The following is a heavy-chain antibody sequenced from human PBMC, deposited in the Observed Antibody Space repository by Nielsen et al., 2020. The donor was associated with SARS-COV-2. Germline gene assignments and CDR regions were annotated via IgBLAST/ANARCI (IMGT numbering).Heavy chain of an antibody. Sequence: GESLKISCAASGFPFSVYTMSWVRQAPGKGLESISVIYSGDGTTNYARSVKGRFTISRDKSKNTLYLQMNSLRAEDTAVYYCASHSSGSPWYFDYWGQGTLVTVSS. CDR1: GFPFSVYT. J-gene: IGHJ4*02. V-gene: IGHV3-23*03. D-gene: IGHD3-22*01. CDR3: ASHSSGSPWYFDY. CDR2: IYSGDGTT.